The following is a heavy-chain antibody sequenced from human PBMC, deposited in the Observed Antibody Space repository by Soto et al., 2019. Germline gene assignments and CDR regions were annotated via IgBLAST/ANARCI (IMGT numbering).Heavy chain of an antibody. CDR2: INPSGGST. Sequence: GASVKVSCKASGYTFTSYYMHWVRQAPGQGLEWMGIINPSGGSTSYAQRFQGRVTMTRDTSTSTVYMELSSLRSEDTAVYYCARGVRKVYSTKRGYYYYYMDVWGKGTTVTVSS. CDR3: ARGVRKVYSTKRGYYYYYMDV. J-gene: IGHJ6*03. CDR1: GYTFTSYY. D-gene: IGHD4-4*01. V-gene: IGHV1-46*03.